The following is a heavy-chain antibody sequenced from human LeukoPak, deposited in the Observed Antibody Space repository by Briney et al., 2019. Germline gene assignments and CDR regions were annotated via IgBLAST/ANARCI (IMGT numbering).Heavy chain of an antibody. D-gene: IGHD6-6*01. CDR2: TSGSGGAT. Sequence: GGSLRLSCAASGFTFSSYAMSWVRQAPGKGLEWVSSTSGSGGATYYADSVKGRFTISRDDSKNTLYVQMNSLRAEDTAVYYCAKSGAARFDYWGQGTLVTVSS. V-gene: IGHV3-23*01. CDR3: AKSGAARFDY. CDR1: GFTFSSYA. J-gene: IGHJ4*02.